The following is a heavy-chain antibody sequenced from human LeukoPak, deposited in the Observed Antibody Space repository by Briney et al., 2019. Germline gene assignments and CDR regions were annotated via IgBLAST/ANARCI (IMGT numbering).Heavy chain of an antibody. V-gene: IGHV1-18*01. Sequence: GASVKVSCKASGYTFTSYGISWVRQAPGQGLEWMGWISAYNGNTNYAQKLQGRVTMTTDTSTSTAYMELRSLRSDDTAVYYCAGLRYCSGGSCYLFDYWGQGTLVTVSS. CDR2: ISAYNGNT. D-gene: IGHD2-15*01. J-gene: IGHJ4*02. CDR1: GYTFTSYG. CDR3: AGLRYCSGGSCYLFDY.